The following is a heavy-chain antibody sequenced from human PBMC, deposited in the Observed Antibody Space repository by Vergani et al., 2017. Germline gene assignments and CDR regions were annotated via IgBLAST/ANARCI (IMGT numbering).Heavy chain of an antibody. CDR3: AREYSSTSGRAFDF. Sequence: EVHLLESGGGQVEAGGSLRLSCVVSGFDFSSYIMNWVRQAPGKGLEWVSFVSTGTKSQSYAASVKGRFTISRDSAKNSLYLQMDSLRAEDTAVYYCAREYSSTSGRAFDFWGQGTKVTVSS. V-gene: IGHV3-48*01. CDR2: VSTGTKSQ. D-gene: IGHD2-2*01. J-gene: IGHJ3*01. CDR1: GFDFSSYI.